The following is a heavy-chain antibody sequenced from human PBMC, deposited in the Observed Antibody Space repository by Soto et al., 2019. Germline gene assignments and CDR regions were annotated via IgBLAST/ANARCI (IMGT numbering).Heavy chain of an antibody. D-gene: IGHD6-19*01. CDR3: ARVAVAGDFY. V-gene: IGHV3-74*01. Sequence: PGGSLSLSCAASGFTFSHYWMHWVRQAPGKGLVWVSRISSDGGITSYADSVKGRFTISRDNANNTLYLQMNSLRADDTAVYYCARVAVAGDFYWGQGTLVTVSS. CDR1: GFTFSHYW. CDR2: ISSDGGIT. J-gene: IGHJ4*02.